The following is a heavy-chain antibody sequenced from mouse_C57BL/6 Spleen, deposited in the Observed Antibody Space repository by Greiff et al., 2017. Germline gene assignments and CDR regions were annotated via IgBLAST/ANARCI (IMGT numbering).Heavy chain of an antibody. CDR2: SYPGDGDT. Sequence: QVQLQQSGPELVKPGASVKISCKASGYAFSSSWMNWVKQRPGKGLEWIGRSYPGDGDTNYNGKFKGKATLTADKSSSTAYMQLSSLTSEDSAVYFCARGSPHWYFDVWGTGTTVTVSS. CDR3: ARGSPHWYFDV. CDR1: GYAFSSSW. D-gene: IGHD1-1*01. V-gene: IGHV1-82*01. J-gene: IGHJ1*03.